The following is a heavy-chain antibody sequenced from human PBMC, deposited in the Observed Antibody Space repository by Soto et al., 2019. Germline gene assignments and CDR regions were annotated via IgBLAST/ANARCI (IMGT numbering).Heavy chain of an antibody. CDR1: GFTFSSYG. D-gene: IGHD2-15*01. CDR3: AKDPVGRYCSGGSCYPGAAFDI. Sequence: QVQLVESGGGVVQPGRSLRLSCAASGFTFSSYGMHWVRQAPGKGLEWVAVISYDGSNKYYAYSVKGRFTISRDNSKNTLYLQMNSLRAEDTAVYYCAKDPVGRYCSGGSCYPGAAFDIWGQGTMVTVSS. CDR2: ISYDGSNK. V-gene: IGHV3-30*18. J-gene: IGHJ3*02.